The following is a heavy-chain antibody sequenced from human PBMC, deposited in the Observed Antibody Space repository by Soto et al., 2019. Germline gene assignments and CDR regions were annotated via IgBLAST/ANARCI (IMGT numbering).Heavy chain of an antibody. CDR3: ARRYCGGDCWSYYYYYYGMDV. Sequence: QVQLVQSGAEVKKPGSSVKVSCKASGGTFSSYAISWVRQAPGQGLEWMGGIIPIFGTANYAQKFQGRVTITADESTSTAYMELSSLRSEDTAVYYCARRYCGGDCWSYYYYYYGMDVWGQGTTVTVSS. V-gene: IGHV1-69*01. J-gene: IGHJ6*02. CDR1: GGTFSSYA. D-gene: IGHD2-21*02. CDR2: IIPIFGTA.